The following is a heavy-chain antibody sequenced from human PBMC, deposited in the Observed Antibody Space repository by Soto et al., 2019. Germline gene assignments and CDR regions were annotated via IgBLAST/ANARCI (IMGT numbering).Heavy chain of an antibody. V-gene: IGHV3-23*01. CDR1: GFTFSSYA. CDR3: SKDLMTSSSRGGMDV. D-gene: IGHD2-8*01. J-gene: IGHJ6*02. CDR2: ISGGGSRT. Sequence: EVQLLESGGGLVQPGGSLRLSCAASGFTFSSYAMSWVRQAPGRGLEWVSTISGGGSRTYYADSVKVRFTIYRDNSKNTRYGEMNSLRVEGTAVFYCSKDLMTSSSRGGMDVWGQGPTVTVSS.